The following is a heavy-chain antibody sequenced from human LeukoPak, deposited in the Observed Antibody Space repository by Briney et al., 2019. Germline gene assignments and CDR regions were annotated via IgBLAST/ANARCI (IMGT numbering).Heavy chain of an antibody. CDR3: ARGRFRQLGWFDP. J-gene: IGHJ5*02. CDR2: IYTSGST. Sequence: SETLSLTCTVSGGSISSGSYYWSWIRQPAGKGLEWIGRIYTSGSTNYNPSLKSRVTISVDTSKNQFSLKLSSVTAADTAVYYCARGRFRQLGWFDPWGQGALVTVSS. V-gene: IGHV4-61*02. D-gene: IGHD6-13*01. CDR1: GGSISSGSYY.